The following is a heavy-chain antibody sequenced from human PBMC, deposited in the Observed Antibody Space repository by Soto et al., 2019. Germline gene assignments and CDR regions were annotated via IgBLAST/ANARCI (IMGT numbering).Heavy chain of an antibody. CDR2: MYYSGNT. CDR3: ASVFRTPESYYAMDV. D-gene: IGHD3-10*01. J-gene: IGHJ6*02. Sequence: QVQLQESGPGLVKPSQTLSLTCTVSGGSISSGDYSWTWIRQPPGKGLEWIGYMYYSGNTYYNPSLKSRLTISVDTSQNQFSLKLSSVTAADTAVYYCASVFRTPESYYAMDVWGQGTTVTVSS. V-gene: IGHV4-30-4*01. CDR1: GGSISSGDYS.